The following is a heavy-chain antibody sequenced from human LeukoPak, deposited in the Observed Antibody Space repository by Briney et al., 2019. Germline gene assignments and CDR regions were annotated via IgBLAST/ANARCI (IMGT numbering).Heavy chain of an antibody. V-gene: IGHV3-30*04. CDR2: IGSVVSLT. CDR1: GFTFSSYS. J-gene: IGHJ6*03. Sequence: RPGGSLRLSCTASGFTFSSYSMHWVRQAPGKGLEWLPVIGSVVSLTYYTDSVKGRFTISRDNTKTTMYMQMNSLKTEDQDVNYCTTGARYSSRRYRLRSYYMDVCGKGTTVTVSS. D-gene: IGHD6-13*01. CDR3: TTGARYSSRRYRLRSYYMDV.